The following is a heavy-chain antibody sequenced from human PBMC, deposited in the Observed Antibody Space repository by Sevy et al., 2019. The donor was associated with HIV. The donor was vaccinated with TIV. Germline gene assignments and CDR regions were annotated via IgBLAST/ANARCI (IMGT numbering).Heavy chain of an antibody. V-gene: IGHV4-59*01. Sequence: SETLSLTCTVSDDSISSYYWSWIRQPPGKGLEWIGYMYYSGTTNYNPSLKSRVTISLDTSKNQFSLNLSSVTAADTAVYYCARSLRGYRFGPFDYWDQGTLVNVSS. CDR1: DDSISSYY. CDR3: ARSLRGYRFGPFDY. CDR2: MYYSGTT. J-gene: IGHJ4*02. D-gene: IGHD5-18*01.